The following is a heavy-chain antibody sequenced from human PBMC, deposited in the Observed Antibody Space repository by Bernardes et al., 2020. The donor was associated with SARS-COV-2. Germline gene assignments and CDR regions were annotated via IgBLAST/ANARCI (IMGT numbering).Heavy chain of an antibody. D-gene: IGHD2-2*01. CDR1: GGSISSSSYY. CDR3: ASLSCSSTSCYLGLN. V-gene: IGHV4-39*01. J-gene: IGHJ4*02. CDR2: IYYSGST. Sequence: SETLSLTCTVSGGSISSSSYYWGWIRQPPGKGLEWIGSIYYSGSTYYNPSLKSRVTISVDTSKNQFSLKLSSVTAADTAVYYCASLSCSSTSCYLGLNWGQGTLVTVSS.